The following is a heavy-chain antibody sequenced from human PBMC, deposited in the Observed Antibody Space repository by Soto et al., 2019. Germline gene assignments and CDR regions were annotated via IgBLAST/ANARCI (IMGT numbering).Heavy chain of an antibody. CDR2: ITSSGSFI. Sequence: GGSLRLSCAASGFTFSNSTMNWVRQAPGKGLEWVACITSSGSFIYYADSMKGRFTIPRDDAKKSLYLQMNSLRAEDTAVYYCARVPAASDRTAFYYVSKFFYFDYWGRGTQVTVSS. D-gene: IGHD3-22*01. CDR3: ARVPAASDRTAFYYVSKFFYFDY. V-gene: IGHV3-21*01. J-gene: IGHJ4*02. CDR1: GFTFSNST.